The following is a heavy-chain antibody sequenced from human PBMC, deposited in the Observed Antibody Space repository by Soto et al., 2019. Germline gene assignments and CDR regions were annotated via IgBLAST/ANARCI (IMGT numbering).Heavy chain of an antibody. CDR1: GFTFSDHA. CDR2: VRGDFVTT. Sequence: EVQLLESGGGLVQPGGSLRLSCATSGFTFSDHAMHWVRQAPGEGLEWVSGVRGDFVTTPYADSVKGRFTISRDNSKNTLYLQMNSLRAEDTAVYYCAKGARGSSSSGDYWGQGTLVTVSS. V-gene: IGHV3-23*01. D-gene: IGHD6-6*01. J-gene: IGHJ4*02. CDR3: AKGARGSSSSGDY.